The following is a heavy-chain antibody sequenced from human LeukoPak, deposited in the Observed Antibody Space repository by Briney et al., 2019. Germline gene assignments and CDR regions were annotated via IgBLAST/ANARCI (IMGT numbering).Heavy chain of an antibody. J-gene: IGHJ3*02. V-gene: IGHV3-11*04. CDR3: ARDLIGVAFDM. CDR2: LSDNGI. CDR1: GFIFSDCY. D-gene: IGHD3-22*01. Sequence: PGGTVRLSCVASGFIFSDCYMSWIRQAQGKGLEGISYLSDNGIFYADSVKGRFTISRDNAKDSLYLQMNGTRAEDTAVYYCARDLIGVAFDMWGEGTVVSVSS.